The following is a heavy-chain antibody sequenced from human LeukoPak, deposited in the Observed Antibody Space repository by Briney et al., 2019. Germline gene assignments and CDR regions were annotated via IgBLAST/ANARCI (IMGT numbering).Heavy chain of an antibody. CDR1: GYTFTSYY. J-gene: IGHJ4*02. D-gene: IGHD3-10*01. Sequence: GASVKVSCKASGYTFTSYYMHWVRQAPGQGLEWMGIINPSGGSTSYAQKFQGRVTMTRDMSTSTVCMELSSLRSEDTAVYYCARESSFSASSDWGQGTLVTVSS. CDR3: ARESSFSASSD. CDR2: INPSGGST. V-gene: IGHV1-46*01.